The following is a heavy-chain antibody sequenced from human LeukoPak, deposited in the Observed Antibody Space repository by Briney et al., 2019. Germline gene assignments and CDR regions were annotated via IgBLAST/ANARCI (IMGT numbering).Heavy chain of an antibody. J-gene: IGHJ4*02. V-gene: IGHV3-11*05. CDR2: ISSSSSYT. D-gene: IGHD2-2*01. Sequence: GGSLRLSCAASGFTFSDYYMSWIRQAPGKGLEWVSHISSSSSYTNYADSVKGRFTISRDNAKNSLYPQMNSLRAEDTAVYYCARARYAAPVDYWGQGTLVTVSS. CDR1: GFTFSDYY. CDR3: ARARYAAPVDY.